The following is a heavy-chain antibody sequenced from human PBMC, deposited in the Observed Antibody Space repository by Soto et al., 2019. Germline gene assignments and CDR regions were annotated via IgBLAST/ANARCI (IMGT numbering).Heavy chain of an antibody. Sequence: QVQLVQSGAEVKKPGASVKVSCKASGYTFTGYYMHWVRQAPGQGLEWMGWINPNSGGTKYAQKFQGRVTMTRDTSISTAYMELSRLRSDDTAVYYCARGVGLVAAVDYWGQGTLVTVSS. CDR1: GYTFTGYY. CDR3: ARGVGLVAAVDY. D-gene: IGHD1-26*01. V-gene: IGHV1-2*02. J-gene: IGHJ4*02. CDR2: INPNSGGT.